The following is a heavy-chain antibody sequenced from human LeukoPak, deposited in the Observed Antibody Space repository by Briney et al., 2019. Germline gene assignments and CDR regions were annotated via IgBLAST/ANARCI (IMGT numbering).Heavy chain of an antibody. J-gene: IGHJ4*02. CDR3: GGGGGYYDSSGFFDY. CDR1: GGSISSYY. D-gene: IGHD3-22*01. CDR2: IYYSGST. V-gene: IGHV4-59*01. Sequence: SETLSLTCTVSGGSISSYYWSWIRQPPGKGLEWIGYIYYSGSTNYNPSLKSRVTISVDTSKNQFSLKLSSVTAADTAGYYCGGGGGYYDSSGFFDYWGQGTLVTVSS.